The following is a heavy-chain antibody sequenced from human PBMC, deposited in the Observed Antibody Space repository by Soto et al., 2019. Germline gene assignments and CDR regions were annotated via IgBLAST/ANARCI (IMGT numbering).Heavy chain of an antibody. CDR2: IIPIFGTA. J-gene: IGHJ4*02. CDR1: GGTFSSYA. CDR3: VLLRSWQLERLFGYFDY. Sequence: QVQLVQSGAEVKKPGSSVKVSCKASGGTFSSYAISWVRQAPGQGLEWMGGIIPIFGTANYAQKFQGRVTITADEATSTAYMELSSLRSEDTAVYYCVLLRSWQLERLFGYFDYWGQGTLVTVSS. V-gene: IGHV1-69*01. D-gene: IGHD1-1*01.